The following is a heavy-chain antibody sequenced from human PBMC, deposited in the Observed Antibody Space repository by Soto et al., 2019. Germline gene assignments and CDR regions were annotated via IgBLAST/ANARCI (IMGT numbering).Heavy chain of an antibody. CDR1: GYTFTSYG. D-gene: IGHD6-6*01. Sequence: QVQLVQSGAEVKKPGASVKVSCKASGYTFTSYGISWVRQAPGQGLEWMGWISAYNGNTNYAQKLQGRVTMTTDTSTSTAYMELRSLRSDDTAVYYCARVPEGSSSGYTLYYFDYWGQGTLVTVSS. CDR2: ISAYNGNT. J-gene: IGHJ4*02. V-gene: IGHV1-18*04. CDR3: ARVPEGSSSGYTLYYFDY.